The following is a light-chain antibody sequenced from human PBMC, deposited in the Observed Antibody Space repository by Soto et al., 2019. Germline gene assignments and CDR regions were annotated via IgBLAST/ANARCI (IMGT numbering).Light chain of an antibody. J-gene: IGKJ4*01. CDR2: AAS. CDR1: QGISSW. Sequence: DIQMTQSPSSVSASVGDRVTITCRASQGISSWLAWYQHKPGKAPKPLIYAASSLEGGVPSRFSGSGSGTDFTLTINSLQPEDFATYYCQQANSFPLTFGGGTKVEIK. V-gene: IGKV1D-12*01. CDR3: QQANSFPLT.